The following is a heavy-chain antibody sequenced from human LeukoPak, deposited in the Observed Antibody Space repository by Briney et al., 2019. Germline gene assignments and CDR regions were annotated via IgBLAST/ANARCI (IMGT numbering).Heavy chain of an antibody. D-gene: IGHD6-19*01. CDR1: GHTFTGYY. V-gene: IGHV1-2*02. CDR2: INSSCGDT. CDR3: ARASSGWAFDS. Sequence: ASAKVSCKASGHTFTGYYIHWARQAPGQGLDWMGWINSSCGDTNYAEEFQGRVTMTRDTPISTDYMELSRLRSDDTAVFYCARASSGWAFDSWGQGTLVSVCS. J-gene: IGHJ4*02.